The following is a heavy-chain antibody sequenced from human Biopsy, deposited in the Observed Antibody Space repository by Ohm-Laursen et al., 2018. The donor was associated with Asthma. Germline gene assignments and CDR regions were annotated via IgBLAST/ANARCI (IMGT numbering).Heavy chain of an antibody. CDR2: VFWSGST. J-gene: IGHJ5*02. CDR3: ARVVSYGDIYFGIDV. V-gene: IGHV4-30-4*01. D-gene: IGHD4-17*01. CDR1: GGYTGSSDHH. Sequence: SETLSLTCRVSGGYTGSSDHHWAWIRQAPGKGLEWIGFVFWSGSTHYSRSLERRVSISIDTATNEFSMKLWSVTPADTAVYSCARVVSYGDIYFGIDVWGQGTLVTVSS.